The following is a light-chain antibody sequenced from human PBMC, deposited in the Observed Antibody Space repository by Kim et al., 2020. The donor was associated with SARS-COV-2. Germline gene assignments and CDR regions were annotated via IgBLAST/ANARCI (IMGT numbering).Light chain of an antibody. V-gene: IGKV1-5*03. Sequence: SAAEAYLLTMTCRASQSISSWLAWYQQKPGIAPKLLIYKASTLESGVPSRFSGSGSGTEFTLTISSLQPDDFATYYCQQYESYSYTFGQGTKLEI. CDR2: KAS. J-gene: IGKJ2*01. CDR3: QQYESYSYT. CDR1: QSISSW.